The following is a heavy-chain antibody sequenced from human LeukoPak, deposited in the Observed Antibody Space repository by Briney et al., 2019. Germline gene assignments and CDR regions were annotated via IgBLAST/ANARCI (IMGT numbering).Heavy chain of an antibody. J-gene: IGHJ6*03. CDR2: NDDSGRT. V-gene: IGHV4-59*12. D-gene: IGHD6-13*01. CDR1: GDSIGRYY. Sequence: SETLSLTCTVSGDSIGRYYWNWIRQPPGKGPEWIGYNDDSGRTNYNPSLKSRVTMSVDTSKNQFSLKLSSVTAADTAVYYCARDLRSSSWYEWGNYYYYYYMDVWGKGTTVTISS. CDR3: ARDLRSSSWYEWGNYYYYYYMDV.